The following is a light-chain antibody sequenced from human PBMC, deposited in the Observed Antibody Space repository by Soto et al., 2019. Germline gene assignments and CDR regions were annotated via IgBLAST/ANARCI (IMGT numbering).Light chain of an antibody. V-gene: IGKV4-1*01. CDR3: QQYYSTPVT. Sequence: DIVMTQSPDSLDVSLGERATINCKSSQSVLYSSNNKNYLAWYQQKPGQSPKLLIYWASTRESGVPDRFSGSGSGTDFTLTISSLQAEDVAVYYCQQYYSTPVTFGPGTKVDIK. CDR1: QSVLYSSNNKNY. CDR2: WAS. J-gene: IGKJ3*01.